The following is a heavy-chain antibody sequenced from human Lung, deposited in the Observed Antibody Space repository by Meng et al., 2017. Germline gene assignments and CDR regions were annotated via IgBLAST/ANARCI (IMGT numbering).Heavy chain of an antibody. CDR1: GFTFSSYS. D-gene: IGHD3-22*01. Sequence: EVQLVESGGGLVTPGGSLRLSCAASGFTFSSYSMNWVRQAPGKGLEWVSSISSDSRFIFYADSVKGRFTISRDSVKNSLYLQMNSLIPEDTAVYFCARGRGYYDSECDYWGQGTLVTVSS. J-gene: IGHJ4*02. CDR3: ARGRGYYDSECDY. CDR2: ISSDSRFI. V-gene: IGHV3-21*01.